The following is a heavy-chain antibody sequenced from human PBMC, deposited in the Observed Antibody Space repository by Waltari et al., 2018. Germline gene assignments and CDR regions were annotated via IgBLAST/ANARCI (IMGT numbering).Heavy chain of an antibody. CDR3: ARHFIGSGYSVGAFDI. D-gene: IGHD3-22*01. Sequence: QLQLQESGPGLVKPSETLSLTCTVSGGSISSSSYYWGWIRQPQGKGLEWIGSIYYSGSTYYNPSLKSRVTISVDTSKNQFSLKLSSVTAADTAVYYCARHFIGSGYSVGAFDIWGQGTMVTVSS. CDR2: IYYSGST. CDR1: GGSISSSSYY. J-gene: IGHJ3*02. V-gene: IGHV4-39*01.